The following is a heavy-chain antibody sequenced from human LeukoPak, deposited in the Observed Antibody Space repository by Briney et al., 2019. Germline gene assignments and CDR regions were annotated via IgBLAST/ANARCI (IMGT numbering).Heavy chain of an antibody. CDR1: GFTFSSYG. CDR3: AKRGQLVDFDY. V-gene: IGHV3-30*18. J-gene: IGHJ4*02. CDR2: ISYDGSNK. Sequence: GGSLRLSCAASGFTFSSYGMHWVRQAPGKGLEWVAVISYDGSNKYYADSVKGRFTIPRDNSKNTLYLQMNSLRAEDTAVYYCAKRGQLVDFDYWGQGTLVTVSS. D-gene: IGHD6-13*01.